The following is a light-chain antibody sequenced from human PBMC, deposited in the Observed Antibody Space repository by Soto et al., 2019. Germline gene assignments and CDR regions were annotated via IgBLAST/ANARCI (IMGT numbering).Light chain of an antibody. J-gene: IGLJ1*01. CDR3: AVWDDSLSGYV. Sequence: QSVLTQPPSASGTPGQRVTISCSGSSSNIGSNTVNWFQHLPGTAPKLLVYSNNQRPSGVRDRFSGSKSGTSASLAVSGLQSEDEADYYCAVWDDSLSGYVFGTGTKATVL. V-gene: IGLV1-44*01. CDR1: SSNIGSNT. CDR2: SNN.